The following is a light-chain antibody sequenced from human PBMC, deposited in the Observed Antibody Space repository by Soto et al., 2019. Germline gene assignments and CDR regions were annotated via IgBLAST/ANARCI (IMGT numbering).Light chain of an antibody. J-gene: IGKJ4*01. Sequence: EIVMTPSPATLSVSPGERATLSCRASQSVSSNLAWYQQRPGQAPSLLIFGASTRATGIPARFSGSGSGTEFTLTISSLQSEDFAVYYCQHYNNWPLTFGGGTKVEIK. CDR1: QSVSSN. CDR2: GAS. V-gene: IGKV3-15*01. CDR3: QHYNNWPLT.